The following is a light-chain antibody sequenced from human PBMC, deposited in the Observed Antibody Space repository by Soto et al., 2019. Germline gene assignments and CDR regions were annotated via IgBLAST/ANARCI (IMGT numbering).Light chain of an antibody. CDR2: AAS. CDR3: QQLESYPST. CDR1: QSISNH. V-gene: IGKV1-39*01. J-gene: IGKJ4*01. Sequence: DIQMTPSPSSLSASVGDRVIITCRTSQSISNHLHWYQQTPGKAPKLLIYAASTLQSGVPSRFSGSGSGTDFTLTISSLQPEDVATYYCQQLESYPSTLGGGTKVDIK.